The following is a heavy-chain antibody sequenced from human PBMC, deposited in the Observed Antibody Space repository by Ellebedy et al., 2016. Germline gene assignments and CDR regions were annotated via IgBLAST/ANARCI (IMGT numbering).Heavy chain of an antibody. CDR2: MNPNSGNT. D-gene: IGHD2-15*01. V-gene: IGHV1-8*01. CDR3: ARGPSGGWWGNYGMDV. CDR1: GYTFTSYD. J-gene: IGHJ6*02. Sequence: ASVKVSCKASGYTFTSYDINWVRQATGQGLEWMGWMNPNSGNTGYAQKFQGRVTMTRNTSISTAYMELSSLGSEDTAGYYCARGPSGGWWGNYGMDVWGQGTTVTVSS.